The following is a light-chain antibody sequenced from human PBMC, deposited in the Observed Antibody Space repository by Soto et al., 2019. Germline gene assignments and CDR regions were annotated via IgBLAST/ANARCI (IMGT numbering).Light chain of an antibody. V-gene: IGLV1-40*01. Sequence: QSVLTQPPSVSGAPGQRVTISCTGSSSNIGAGYDVHWYQQLPGTAPKLLIYSNNNRPSGVPDRFSGSKSGTSASLAITGLQAEDEADYYCQSYDRSLSGVVFGGGTKLTV. J-gene: IGLJ2*01. CDR1: SSNIGAGYD. CDR3: QSYDRSLSGVV. CDR2: SNN.